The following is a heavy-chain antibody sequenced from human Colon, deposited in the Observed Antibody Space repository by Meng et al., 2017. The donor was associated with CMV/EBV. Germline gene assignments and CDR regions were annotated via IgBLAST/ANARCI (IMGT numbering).Heavy chain of an antibody. J-gene: IGHJ6*02. CDR3: AKPMARGILNYYYYGLDV. D-gene: IGHD3-10*01. V-gene: IGHV3-23*01. Sequence: GESLKISCAGSGSLFSLYPVAWVRQAPGKGLEWVSAISGDAESTYYADSVKGRFTISRDKSENTVYLQMNSLGAEDTAVYYCAKPMARGILNYYYYGLDVWGQGTTVTVSS. CDR2: ISGDAEST. CDR1: GSLFSLYP.